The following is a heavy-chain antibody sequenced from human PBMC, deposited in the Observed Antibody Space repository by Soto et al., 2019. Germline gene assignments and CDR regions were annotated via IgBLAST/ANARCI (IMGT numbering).Heavy chain of an antibody. D-gene: IGHD3-22*01. V-gene: IGHV1-69*01. CDR3: ARLPYYYDSSGGVRAI. Sequence: SVKVSCKASGGTFSSYAISWVRQAPGQGLEWMGGIIPIFGTANYAQKFQGRVTITADESTSTAYMELSSLRSEDTAVYYCARLPYYYDSSGGVRAIWGQGTMVTVSS. J-gene: IGHJ3*02. CDR2: IIPIFGTA. CDR1: GGTFSSYA.